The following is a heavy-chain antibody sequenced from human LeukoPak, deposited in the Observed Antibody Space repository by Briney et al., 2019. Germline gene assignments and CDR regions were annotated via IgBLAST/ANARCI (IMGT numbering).Heavy chain of an antibody. V-gene: IGHV3-53*01. Sequence: WGSLRLSCAVSGFGVSSNHVAWVRQAPGKGLEWVSVRQPGNVSYYADSVKGRFTTSADTSKNTLYLQMNNLRSEDTALYYCARERDYDTYFDYWGQGTLVTVSS. D-gene: IGHD3-22*01. CDR1: GFGVSSNH. CDR2: RQPGNVS. J-gene: IGHJ4*02. CDR3: ARERDYDTYFDY.